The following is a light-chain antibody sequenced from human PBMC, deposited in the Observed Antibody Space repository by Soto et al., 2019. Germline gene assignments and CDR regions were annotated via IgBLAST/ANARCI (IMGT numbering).Light chain of an antibody. V-gene: IGLV2-14*01. J-gene: IGLJ1*01. CDR3: TSYTSSITYV. CDR2: EVN. CDR1: SSDVGGYNY. Sequence: QSALTQPASVSGSPGQSITISCTGTSSDVGGYNYVSWHQQHPGKAPKLMIYEVNNRPSGVSNRFSGSKSGNTASLTISGLQAEDEADYYCTSYTSSITYVFGTGTKLTVL.